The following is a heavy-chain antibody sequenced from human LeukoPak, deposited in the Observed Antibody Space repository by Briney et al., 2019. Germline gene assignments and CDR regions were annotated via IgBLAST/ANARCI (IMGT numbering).Heavy chain of an antibody. J-gene: IGHJ3*02. CDR3: ARSLGRTVPTFGPLRKYASGSFDI. V-gene: IGHV3-7*01. CDR1: GFTFSSYW. D-gene: IGHD3-16*01. Sequence: RPWGSLTLSCAASGFTFSSYWMSWVRQAPGKGLEWVANIKQDGSEKYYVDSVKGRFTNSRDNAKNSLYLKMNRLGAEETAVYYXARSLGRTVPTFGPLRKYASGSFDIWGQGTMVTVSS. CDR2: IKQDGSEK.